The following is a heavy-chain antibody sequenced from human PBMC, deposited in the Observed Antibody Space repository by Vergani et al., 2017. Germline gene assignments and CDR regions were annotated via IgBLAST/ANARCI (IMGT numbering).Heavy chain of an antibody. J-gene: IGHJ4*02. Sequence: EVQLVESGGGLVQPGGSLRLSCAASGFTFSSYSMNWVRQAPGKGLEWVSYISSSSSTIYYADSVKGRFTISGDNAKNSLYLQMNSLRAEDTAVYYCARDSIVATMWGFDYWGQGTLVTVSS. V-gene: IGHV3-48*01. D-gene: IGHD5-12*01. CDR1: GFTFSSYS. CDR3: ARDSIVATMWGFDY. CDR2: ISSSSSTI.